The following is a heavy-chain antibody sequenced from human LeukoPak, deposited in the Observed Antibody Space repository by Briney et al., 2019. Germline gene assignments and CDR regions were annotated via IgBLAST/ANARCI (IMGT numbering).Heavy chain of an antibody. CDR1: GFTFSGYE. J-gene: IGHJ4*02. CDR3: ARYGDFKGFIDY. V-gene: IGHV3-48*03. D-gene: IGHD4-17*01. Sequence: PGGSLRLSCAASGFTFSGYEMNWVRQAPGKGLEWVSYISSSGSTIYYADSVKGRFTISRDNAKNSLYLQMNSLRAEDTAVYYCARYGDFKGFIDYWGQGTLVTVSS. CDR2: ISSSGSTI.